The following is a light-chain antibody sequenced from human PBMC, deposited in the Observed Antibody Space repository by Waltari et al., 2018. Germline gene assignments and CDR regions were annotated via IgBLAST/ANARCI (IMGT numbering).Light chain of an antibody. Sequence: EIILTQSPVTLSSSPGERATLSCRASQSVGSSLVWYQHKPGQPPRLLIYNASKRATGISDRCSGTGSGTDFTLTISSLEPEDCAVYYCQQRSHFYTFGPGTRVDVK. V-gene: IGKV3-11*01. J-gene: IGKJ3*01. CDR1: QSVGSS. CDR3: QQRSHFYT. CDR2: NAS.